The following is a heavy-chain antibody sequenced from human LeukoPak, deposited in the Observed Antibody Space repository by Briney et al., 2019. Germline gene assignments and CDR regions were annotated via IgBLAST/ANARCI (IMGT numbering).Heavy chain of an antibody. CDR1: GFTFSNYN. J-gene: IGHJ4*02. CDR2: ISSSSGYI. CDR3: ARDLGDYFDRSGYFYF. D-gene: IGHD3-22*01. V-gene: IGHV3-21*01. Sequence: PGGSLRLSCAASGFTFSNYNINWVRQAPGKGLEWVSSISSSSGYISYADSVKGRFTISRDNAKNSLYLQMNSLRAEDTAVYYCARDLGDYFDRSGYFYFWGQGTLVTVSS.